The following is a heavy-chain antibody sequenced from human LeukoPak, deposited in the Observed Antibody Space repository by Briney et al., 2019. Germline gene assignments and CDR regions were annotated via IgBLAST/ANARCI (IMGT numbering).Heavy chain of an antibody. Sequence: ASVRLSCKASGYTFTSYAISWVRQAPGQGLEWMGWISANNGNTHYAQKLQGRVTMTTDTSTSTAYMELRSLRADDTAVYYCARYCSGGSCFEYWGQGTLVTVSS. CDR1: GYTFTSYA. D-gene: IGHD2-15*01. CDR3: ARYCSGGSCFEY. J-gene: IGHJ4*02. CDR2: ISANNGNT. V-gene: IGHV1-18*01.